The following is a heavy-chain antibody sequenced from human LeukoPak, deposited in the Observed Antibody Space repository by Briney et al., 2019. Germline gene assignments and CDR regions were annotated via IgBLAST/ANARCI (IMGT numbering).Heavy chain of an antibody. J-gene: IGHJ4*02. CDR3: AKGTGKGVYFDY. V-gene: IGHV3-23*01. D-gene: IGHD1-1*01. CDR2: ISDNSGIT. Sequence: PGGSLRLSCAASGFSFSNYGMSWVRPAPGKGLEWVSAISDNSGITDSVDSVKGRFTISRDNSKNTLYLQMNSLRAEDTALYYCAKGTGKGVYFDYWGQGTLVTVSS. CDR1: GFSFSNYG.